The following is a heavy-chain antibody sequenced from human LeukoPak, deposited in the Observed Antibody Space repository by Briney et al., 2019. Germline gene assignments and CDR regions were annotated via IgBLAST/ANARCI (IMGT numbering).Heavy chain of an antibody. V-gene: IGHV4-4*02. CDR2: IYHSGST. J-gene: IGHJ4*02. CDR3: ARLTGGSFTYFDY. D-gene: IGHD2-15*01. CDR1: GGSISSSNW. Sequence: SGTLSLTCAVSGGSISSSNWWSWVRPPPGKGLEWIGEIYHSGSTNYNPSLKSRVTISVDKSKNQFSLKLSSVTAADTAVYYCARLTGGSFTYFDYWGQGTLVTVSS.